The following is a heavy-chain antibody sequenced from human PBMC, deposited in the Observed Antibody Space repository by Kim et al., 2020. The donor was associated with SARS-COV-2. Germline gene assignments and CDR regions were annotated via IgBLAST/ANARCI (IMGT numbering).Heavy chain of an antibody. Sequence: GGSLRLSCAASGFTFSSYAMHWVRQAPGKGLEWVAVISYDGSNKYYADSVKGRFTISRDNSKNTLYLQMNSLRAEDTAVYYCARDRRFVVATPFDYWGQGTLVTVSS. CDR2: ISYDGSNK. V-gene: IGHV3-30-3*01. CDR1: GFTFSSYA. J-gene: IGHJ4*02. D-gene: IGHD5-12*01. CDR3: ARDRRFVVATPFDY.